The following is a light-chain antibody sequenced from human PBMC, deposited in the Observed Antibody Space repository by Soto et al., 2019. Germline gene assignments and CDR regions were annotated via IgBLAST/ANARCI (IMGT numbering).Light chain of an antibody. CDR1: ESVSVW. CDR2: KAS. Sequence: DIQMTQSPSTLSASVGARVTITCRASESVSVWLAWYQQNPGKAPKLLIYKASTLESGVPSRFSGSGSGTEFTLTVSSLQPDDFATYYCQQYHSLYTFGQGTKLEIK. V-gene: IGKV1-5*03. CDR3: QQYHSLYT. J-gene: IGKJ2*01.